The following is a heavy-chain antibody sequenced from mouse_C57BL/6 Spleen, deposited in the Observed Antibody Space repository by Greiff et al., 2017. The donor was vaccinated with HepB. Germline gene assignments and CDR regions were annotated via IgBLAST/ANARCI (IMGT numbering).Heavy chain of an antibody. Sequence: QVQLQQPGAELVRPGSSVKLSCKASGYTFTSYWMHWVKQRPIQGLEWIGNIDPSDSETHYNQKFKDKATLTVDKSSSTAYMQLSSLTSEDSAVYYCARGVLDYARYFDVWGTGTTVTVSS. CDR2: IDPSDSET. D-gene: IGHD2-4*01. V-gene: IGHV1-52*01. CDR1: GYTFTSYW. J-gene: IGHJ1*03. CDR3: ARGVLDYARYFDV.